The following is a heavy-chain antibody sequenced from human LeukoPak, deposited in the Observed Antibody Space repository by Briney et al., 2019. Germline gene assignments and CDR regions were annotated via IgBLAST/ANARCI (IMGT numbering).Heavy chain of an antibody. CDR3: ARVVIAAGDFDYYYYMDV. Sequence: ASVKVSCKASGYTFTSYGISWVRQAPGQGLEWMGWISAYNGNTNYAQKLQGRVTMTTDTSTSTAYRELRSLRSDDTAVYYCARVVIAAGDFDYYYYMDVWGKGTTVTISS. D-gene: IGHD6-13*01. J-gene: IGHJ6*03. CDR1: GYTFTSYG. CDR2: ISAYNGNT. V-gene: IGHV1-18*01.